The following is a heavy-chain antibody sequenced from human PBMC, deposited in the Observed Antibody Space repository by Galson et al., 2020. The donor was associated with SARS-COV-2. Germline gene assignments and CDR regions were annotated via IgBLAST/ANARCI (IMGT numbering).Heavy chain of an antibody. CDR3: AKLAEGRRTSEDY. CDR1: RGSISGHY. D-gene: IGHD3-3*02. V-gene: IGHV4-59*08. CDR2: FSDSGSA. J-gene: IGHJ4*02. Sequence: ETSETLSLTCTVTRGSISGHYWSWIRQPPGKGLEWLGYFSDSGSANYNPSLKSRVTISLDTPKKQFSLKVKSATAADTAVYYCAKLAEGRRTSEDYWGQGTLVTVSS.